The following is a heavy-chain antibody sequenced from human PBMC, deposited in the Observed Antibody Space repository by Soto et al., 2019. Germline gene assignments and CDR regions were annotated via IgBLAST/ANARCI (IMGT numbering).Heavy chain of an antibody. J-gene: IGHJ6*02. CDR1: GGSLSGGY. CDR2: INHSGST. V-gene: IGHV4-34*01. D-gene: IGHD3-10*01. CDR3: ARGWFRVPYYYGMDV. Sequence: SETWCVRCAGYGGSLSGGYRRWSRQPPGKGLEWIGEINHSGSTNYNPSLKSRVTISVDTSKNQFSLKLSSVTAADTAVYYCARGWFRVPYYYGMDVWGQGTTVS.